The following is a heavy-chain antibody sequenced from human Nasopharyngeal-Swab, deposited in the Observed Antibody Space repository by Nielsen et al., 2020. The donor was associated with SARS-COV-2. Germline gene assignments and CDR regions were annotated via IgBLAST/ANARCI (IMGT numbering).Heavy chain of an antibody. Sequence: SETLSLTCAVDGRSFSGYYWSWTSQPPGKGLEWIGEINHSGSTNYNPSLKSRVTISVDTSKNQFSLKLSSVTAADTAVYYCARVKGIAAANYYYGMDVWGQGTTVTVSS. CDR2: INHSGST. J-gene: IGHJ6*02. CDR3: ARVKGIAAANYYYGMDV. V-gene: IGHV4-34*01. CDR1: GRSFSGYY. D-gene: IGHD6-13*01.